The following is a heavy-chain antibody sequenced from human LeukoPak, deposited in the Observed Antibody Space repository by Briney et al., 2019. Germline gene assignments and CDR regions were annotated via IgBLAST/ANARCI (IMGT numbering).Heavy chain of an antibody. D-gene: IGHD3-22*01. CDR1: GFTFSMYA. J-gene: IGHJ4*02. CDR3: AGGQYYYHSGHYLGNFDY. Sequence: GGSLRLSCAASGFTFSMYALHWVRQAPGKGLEWVAVISYDGGNADYADSVKGRFTISRDNSKNTLFLQMNSLRAEDTAVYYCAGGQYYYHSGHYLGNFDYWGPGTLVTVPS. CDR2: ISYDGGNA. V-gene: IGHV3-30*01.